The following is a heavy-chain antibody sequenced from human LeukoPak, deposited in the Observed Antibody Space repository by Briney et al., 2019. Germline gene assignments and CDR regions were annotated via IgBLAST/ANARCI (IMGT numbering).Heavy chain of an antibody. D-gene: IGHD3-3*01. CDR3: ARDISSTMYYDFWSGFDAFDI. Sequence: GASVKVSCKASGYTFTSYGISWVRQAPGRGLEWMGWISAYNGNTNYAQKLQGRVTMTTDTSTSTAYMELRSLRSDDTAVYYCARDISSTMYYDFWSGFDAFDIWGQGTMVTVSS. V-gene: IGHV1-18*01. CDR1: GYTFTSYG. J-gene: IGHJ3*02. CDR2: ISAYNGNT.